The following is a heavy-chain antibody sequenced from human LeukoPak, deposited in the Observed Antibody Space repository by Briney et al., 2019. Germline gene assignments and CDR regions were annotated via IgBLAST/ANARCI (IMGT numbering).Heavy chain of an antibody. Sequence: SETLSLTCTVSGGSISSYYWSWIRQPPGKRLEWIGYIYYSGSTSYNPSLKSRVTISVDTSKNQFSLKLSSVTAADTAVYYCARGGTTVTPGLLWFDPWGQGTLVTVSS. J-gene: IGHJ5*02. CDR2: IYYSGST. D-gene: IGHD4-17*01. CDR3: ARGGTTVTPGLLWFDP. V-gene: IGHV4-59*01. CDR1: GGSISSYY.